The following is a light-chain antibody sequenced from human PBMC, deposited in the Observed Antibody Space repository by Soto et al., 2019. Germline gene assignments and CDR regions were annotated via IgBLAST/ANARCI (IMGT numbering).Light chain of an antibody. Sequence: QSALTQPASVSGSPGQSITISCTGTSSDIGTYKYVCWYQQHPGKAPKLIIYDVGDRPSGVSYRFSGSKSGNTASLTISGLQAEDEADYYCSSYTSNAFVVFGGGTKLTVL. J-gene: IGLJ2*01. CDR3: SSYTSNAFVV. V-gene: IGLV2-14*01. CDR1: SSDIGTYKY. CDR2: DVG.